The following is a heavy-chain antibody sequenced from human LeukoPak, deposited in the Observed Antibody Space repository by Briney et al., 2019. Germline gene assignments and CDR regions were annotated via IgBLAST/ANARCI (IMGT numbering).Heavy chain of an antibody. V-gene: IGHV4-39*01. CDR1: GGSISSVNYY. J-gene: IGHJ6*03. D-gene: IGHD6-19*01. CDR3: ARIVAGADSYYYYYYMDV. CDR2: IYYSGST. Sequence: SETLSLTCTVSGGSISSVNYYWGWVRQPPGKGLEWIGTIYYSGSTYYNPSLKSRVTISVDTSKNQFSLKLSSMTAADTAVYYCARIVAGADSYYYYYYMDVWGKGTTVTVSS.